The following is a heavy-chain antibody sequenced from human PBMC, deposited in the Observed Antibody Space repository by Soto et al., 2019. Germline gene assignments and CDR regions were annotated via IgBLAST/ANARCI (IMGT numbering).Heavy chain of an antibody. V-gene: IGHV1-24*01. CDR3: AASITMVRGVVDGFDI. D-gene: IGHD3-10*01. CDR1: GYTLTELS. CDR2: FDPEDGET. Sequence: ASVKVSCKVSGYTLTELSMHWVRQAPGKGLEWMGGFDPEDGETIYAQKFQGRVTMTEDTSTDTAYMELSSLRSEDTAVYYCAASITMVRGVVDGFDIWGQGTRVTVPS. J-gene: IGHJ3*02.